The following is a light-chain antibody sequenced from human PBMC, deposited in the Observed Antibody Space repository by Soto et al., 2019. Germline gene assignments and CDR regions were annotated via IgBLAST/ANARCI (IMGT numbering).Light chain of an antibody. J-gene: IGLJ3*02. CDR1: SSNIGTNT. V-gene: IGLV1-44*01. CDR2: NDH. CDR3: AAWDGSLWV. Sequence: QAVVTQPPSASGTPRQRGTISCSGSSSNIGTNTVKCYQQLPGTAPKVLIYNDHERPSGVPDRFSGSKSGTSASLAISGLQSEDEADYYCAAWDGSLWVFGGGTKLAV.